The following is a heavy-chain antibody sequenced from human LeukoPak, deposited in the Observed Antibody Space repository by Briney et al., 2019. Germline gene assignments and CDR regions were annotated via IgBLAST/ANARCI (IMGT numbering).Heavy chain of an antibody. CDR1: GYTCTGYY. D-gene: IGHD3-3*01. CDR2: INPNSGGT. CDR3: ARDWGRSWSGYYTSGSEFDP. Sequence: ASVKVSCKASGYTCTGYYMHWVRQAPGQGLEWMGWINPNSGGTNYAQNFQGRVTMTRDTSISTAYMELSRLRSDDTAVYYCARDWGRSWSGYYTSGSEFDPWGQGTLVTVSS. J-gene: IGHJ5*02. V-gene: IGHV1-2*02.